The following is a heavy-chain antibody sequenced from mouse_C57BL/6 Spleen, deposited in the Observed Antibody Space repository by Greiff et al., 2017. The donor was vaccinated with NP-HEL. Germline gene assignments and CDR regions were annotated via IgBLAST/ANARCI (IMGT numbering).Heavy chain of an antibody. V-gene: IGHV1-18*01. J-gene: IGHJ3*01. Sequence: EVKLQESGPELVKPGASVKIPCKASGYTFTDYNMDWVKQSHGKSLEWIGDINPNNGGTIYNQKFKGKATLTVDKSSSTAYMELRSLTSEDTAVYYCARWEEYDSPWIAYWGQGTLVTVSA. CDR2: INPNNGGT. CDR3: ARWEEYDSPWIAY. CDR1: GYTFTDYN. D-gene: IGHD2-4*01.